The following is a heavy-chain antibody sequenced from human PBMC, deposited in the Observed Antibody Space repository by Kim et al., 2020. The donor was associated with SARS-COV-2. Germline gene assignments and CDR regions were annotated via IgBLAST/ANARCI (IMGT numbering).Heavy chain of an antibody. CDR1: GFTFSSYG. D-gene: IGHD2-15*01. V-gene: IGHV3-33*01. CDR3: ARPYCSGGSCYSGYYFDY. J-gene: IGHJ4*02. CDR2: IWYDGSNK. Sequence: GGSLRLSCAASGFTFSSYGMHWVRQAPGKGLEWVAVIWYDGSNKYYADSVKGRFTISRDNSKNTLYLQMNSLRAEDTAVYYCARPYCSGGSCYSGYYFDYWGQGTLVTVSS.